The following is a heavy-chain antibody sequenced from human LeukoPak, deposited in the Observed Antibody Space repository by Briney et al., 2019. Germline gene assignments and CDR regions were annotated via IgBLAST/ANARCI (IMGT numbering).Heavy chain of an antibody. D-gene: IGHD5-18*01. CDR2: INSDGSST. J-gene: IGHJ4*02. CDR3: VRDGGYSYGLFDY. V-gene: IGHV3-74*01. CDR1: GFTFSSYW. Sequence: QPGGSLRLSCAASGFTFSSYWMQWVRQAPGRGLVWVLRINSDGSSTSYTDSVKRRFTISRDNAKNTLYLQTNSERAEDRAVYYCVRDGGYSYGLFDYWGRGTLVTVSS.